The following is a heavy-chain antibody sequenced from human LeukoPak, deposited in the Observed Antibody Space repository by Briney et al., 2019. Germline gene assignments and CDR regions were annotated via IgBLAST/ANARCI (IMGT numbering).Heavy chain of an antibody. D-gene: IGHD1-26*01. Sequence: PSETLSLTCAVSSGSISTYSWSWIRQPPGKGLEWIGYIFYNGYTNSNPSLKSRVTISLDTSKSQFSLKLSSVTPADTAVYYCARDRPATENWYSDLWGRGTLVTVSS. CDR3: ARDRPATENWYSDL. J-gene: IGHJ2*01. CDR2: IFYNGYT. V-gene: IGHV4-59*01. CDR1: SGSISTYS.